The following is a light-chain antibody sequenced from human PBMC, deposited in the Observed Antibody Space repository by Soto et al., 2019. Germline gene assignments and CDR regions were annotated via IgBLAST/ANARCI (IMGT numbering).Light chain of an antibody. J-gene: IGKJ4*01. Sequence: DIQMTQSPSSLSASLGDRVTLTCRASQSIAFYLNWYQQTPGKAPKLLVSAASNLQSGVPSRFSGSGSETDFTLTISSLQPEDFATYYCQQSYSTPPTFVGGTKVEI. CDR3: QQSYSTPPT. CDR1: QSIAFY. V-gene: IGKV1-39*01. CDR2: AAS.